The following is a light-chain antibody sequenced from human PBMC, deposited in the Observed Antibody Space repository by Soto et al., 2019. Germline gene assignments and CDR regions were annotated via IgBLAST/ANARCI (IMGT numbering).Light chain of an antibody. CDR1: QSVSSNY. CDR3: QQYGSSPLT. Sequence: EIILTQSPGTLSLSPGERATLSCRASQSVSSNYLAWYQQKPGQAPRILIYGASSRATGIPDRFSGSGSGTDFTFTISRLEPEDFAVYYCQQYGSSPLTFGGGTRWRSN. CDR2: GAS. V-gene: IGKV3-20*01. J-gene: IGKJ4*01.